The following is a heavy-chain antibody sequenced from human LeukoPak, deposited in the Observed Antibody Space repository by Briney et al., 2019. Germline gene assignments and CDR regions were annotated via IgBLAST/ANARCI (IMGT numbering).Heavy chain of an antibody. D-gene: IGHD3-22*01. V-gene: IGHV3-48*01. Sequence: GGSLRLSCAASGFTFSSYSMNWVRQAPGQGLEWVSYISSSSSTIYYADSVKGRFTISRDNAKNSLYLQMNSLRAEDTAVYYCARDFPYYDSSGYYYGDYFDYWGQGTLVTVSS. CDR2: ISSSSSTI. J-gene: IGHJ4*02. CDR1: GFTFSSYS. CDR3: ARDFPYYDSSGYYYGDYFDY.